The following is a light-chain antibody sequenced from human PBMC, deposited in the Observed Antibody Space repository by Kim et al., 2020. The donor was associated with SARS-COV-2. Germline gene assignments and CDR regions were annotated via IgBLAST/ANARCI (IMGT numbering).Light chain of an antibody. Sequence: LTCTMPSDINVASYNIYWYQQKQERRPRFLLSNYSDSNNGKGSGVPSRFSGSKDASANTGIFIISGLQSEDEADYYCMIWQNNAWVFGGGTQLTVL. CDR2: NYSDSNN. CDR1: SDINVASYN. V-gene: IGLV5-37*01. CDR3: MIWQNNAWV. J-gene: IGLJ3*02.